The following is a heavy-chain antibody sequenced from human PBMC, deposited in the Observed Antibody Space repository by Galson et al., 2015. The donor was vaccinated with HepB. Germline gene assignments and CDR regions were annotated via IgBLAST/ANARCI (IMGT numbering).Heavy chain of an antibody. D-gene: IGHD3-10*01. J-gene: IGHJ4*02. Sequence: SVKVSCKASGYTFTIYGISWVRQAPGQGLEWMGWISTYNGNTNYAQKLQGRFTMITDTSTSTAYMELRSLRSDDTAVYYCARLVSRGVNGSGKFRGYFDYWGQGTLVTVSS. CDR1: GYTFTIYG. CDR3: ARLVSRGVNGSGKFRGYFDY. V-gene: IGHV1-18*01. CDR2: ISTYNGNT.